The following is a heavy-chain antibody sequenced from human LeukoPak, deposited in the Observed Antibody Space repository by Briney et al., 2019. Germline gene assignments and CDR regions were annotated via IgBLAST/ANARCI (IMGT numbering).Heavy chain of an antibody. CDR1: GFTFSSYG. CDR3: ARDLKVRWGSRHYGMDV. J-gene: IGHJ6*02. D-gene: IGHD3-16*01. V-gene: IGHV3-30*03. Sequence: GGSLRLSCAASGFTFSSYGMHWVRQAPGKGLEWVAVISYDGSNKYYADSVKGRFTISRDNSKNTLYLQMNSLRAEDTAVYYCARDLKVRWGSRHYGMDVWGQGTTVTVSS. CDR2: ISYDGSNK.